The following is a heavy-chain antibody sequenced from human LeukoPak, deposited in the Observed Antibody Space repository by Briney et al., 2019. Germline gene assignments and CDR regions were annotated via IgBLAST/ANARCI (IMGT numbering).Heavy chain of an antibody. CDR1: GGSISSGDYY. D-gene: IGHD5-18*01. J-gene: IGHJ5*02. CDR2: MYYSGST. Sequence: SQTLSLTCTVSGGSISSGDYYWSWIRQPPGKGLEWIGYMYYSGSTYYNPSLKSRVTISVDTSKNQFSLKLSSVTAADTAVYYCARVGDSAMVPTRPNWSWFDPWGQGTLVTVSS. V-gene: IGHV4-30-4*08. CDR3: ARVGDSAMVPTRPNWSWFDP.